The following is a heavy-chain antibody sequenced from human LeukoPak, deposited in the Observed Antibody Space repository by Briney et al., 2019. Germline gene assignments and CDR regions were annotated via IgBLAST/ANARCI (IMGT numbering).Heavy chain of an antibody. Sequence: GGSLRLPCAASGFTFSNYGMHWVRQAPGKGLEWVAVISYDGSNKYYADPVKGRFTISRDNSKNTLHLQMSSLRAEDTAVYYCAKVGASEWSIVLGPIKYWGQGTLVTVSS. J-gene: IGHJ4*02. D-gene: IGHD2-8*01. CDR3: AKVGASEWSIVLGPIKY. CDR1: GFTFSNYG. V-gene: IGHV3-30*18. CDR2: ISYDGSNK.